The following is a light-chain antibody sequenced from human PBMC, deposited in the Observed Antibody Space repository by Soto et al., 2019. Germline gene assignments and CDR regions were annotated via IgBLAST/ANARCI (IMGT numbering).Light chain of an antibody. V-gene: IGKV1-5*03. CDR1: QSISSW. CDR3: QQA. J-gene: IGKJ5*01. Sequence: DIQMTQSPSTLSASVGDRVTITCRASQSISSWLAWYQQKPGKAPKLLIYKASSLESGVPSRFSGSGSGTEFTLTISSLQPDDFATYYCQQAFGQGTRLEIK. CDR2: KAS.